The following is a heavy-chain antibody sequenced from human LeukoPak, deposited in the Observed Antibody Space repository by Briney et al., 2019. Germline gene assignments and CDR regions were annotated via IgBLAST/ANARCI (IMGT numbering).Heavy chain of an antibody. Sequence: ASVKVSCKASGYTFTRYYMHWVRQAPGQGLEWMGWINPNSGGTNYAQKFQGRVTMTRDTSISTAYMELSRLRSDDTAVYYCARANGAAAGLDYWGQGTLVTVSS. D-gene: IGHD6-13*01. J-gene: IGHJ4*02. CDR1: GYTFTRYY. CDR3: ARANGAAAGLDY. CDR2: INPNSGGT. V-gene: IGHV1-2*02.